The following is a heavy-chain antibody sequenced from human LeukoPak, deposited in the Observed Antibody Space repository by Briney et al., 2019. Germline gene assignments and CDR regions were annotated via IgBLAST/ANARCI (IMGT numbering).Heavy chain of an antibody. Sequence: SETLSLTCIVSGGSISSYYWSWVRQPPGKGLEWIGYMSKSGSTNYNPSLQSRVTILVDTSKNQFSLKLSSATAADTAVYYCARHKGSSTWYPFDYWGQGTLVTVSS. CDR1: GGSISSYY. J-gene: IGHJ4*02. D-gene: IGHD6-13*01. V-gene: IGHV4-59*08. CDR2: MSKSGST. CDR3: ARHKGSSTWYPFDY.